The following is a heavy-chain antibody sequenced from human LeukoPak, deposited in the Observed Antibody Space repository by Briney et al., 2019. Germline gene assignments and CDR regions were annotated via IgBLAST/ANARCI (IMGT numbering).Heavy chain of an antibody. D-gene: IGHD4/OR15-4a*01. CDR1: GYTFTGYY. J-gene: IGHJ4*02. CDR2: INPTSGDT. Sequence: GASVKVSCKPSGYTFTGYYIHWVRQAPGQGLEWMGWINPTSGDTKSAQKFQGRVTMTRDTSISTAYMGLSSLRSDDTALYYCARDRGLTNSFDYWGQGTLVTASS. V-gene: IGHV1-2*02. CDR3: ARDRGLTNSFDY.